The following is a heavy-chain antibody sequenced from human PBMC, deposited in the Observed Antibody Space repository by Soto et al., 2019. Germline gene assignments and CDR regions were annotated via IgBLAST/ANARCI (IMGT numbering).Heavy chain of an antibody. CDR2: ISWNSGSI. CDR3: AKGVGCRRTNCPYYFDF. J-gene: IGHJ4*02. Sequence: VQLVESGGGLVQPGRSLRLSCAASGFTFDDCAMHWVRQAPGKGLEWVSGISWNSGSIGYADSVKGRFTISRDNAKNSLYLQMNSLRVEDTALYYCAKGVGCRRTNCPYYFDFWGQGTLVTVSS. D-gene: IGHD2-2*01. CDR1: GFTFDDCA. V-gene: IGHV3-9*01.